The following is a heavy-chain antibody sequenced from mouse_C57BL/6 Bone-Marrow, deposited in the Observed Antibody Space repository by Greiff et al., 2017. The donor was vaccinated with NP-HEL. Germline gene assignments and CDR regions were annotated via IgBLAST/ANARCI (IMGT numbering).Heavy chain of an antibody. J-gene: IGHJ4*01. CDR3: ANTDCDYNALDY. CDR2: IYPGDGDT. D-gene: IGHD1-1*01. Sequence: VQLQQSGAELVKPGASVKISCKASGYAFSSYWMNWVKQRPGKGLEWIGQIYPGDGDTNYNGKFKGKATLTADKSSSTAYMQLSSLTSEDSAVYFCANTDCDYNALDYWGQGTSVTVSS. V-gene: IGHV1-80*01. CDR1: GYAFSSYW.